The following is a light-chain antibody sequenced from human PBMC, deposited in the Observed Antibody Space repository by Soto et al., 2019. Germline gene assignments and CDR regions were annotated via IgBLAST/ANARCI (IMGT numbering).Light chain of an antibody. CDR2: CDN. J-gene: IGLJ1*01. Sequence: QSPLTQPASASGSPGQRVSISCSGSSSNIGSHPVNWYQQLPGTDPKLLLYCDNQRPSGVPDRFSGSKSGTSASLAISGLQSEDEAHYYCASWDNSLNGLYVFGTGTKVTV. CDR1: SSNIGSHP. V-gene: IGLV1-44*01. CDR3: ASWDNSLNGLYV.